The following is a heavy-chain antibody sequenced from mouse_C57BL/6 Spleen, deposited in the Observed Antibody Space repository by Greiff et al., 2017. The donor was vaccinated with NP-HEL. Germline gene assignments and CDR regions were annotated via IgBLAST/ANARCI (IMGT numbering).Heavy chain of an antibody. CDR3: TTKDSNSWFAY. CDR1: GFNIKDDY. J-gene: IGHJ3*01. Sequence: EVKLMESGAELVRPGASVKLSCTASGFNIKDDYMHWVKQRPEQGLEWIGWIDPENGDTEYASKFQGKATITADTSSNTAYLQLSSLTSEDTAVYYCTTKDSNSWFAYWGQGTLVTVSA. V-gene: IGHV14-4*01. CDR2: IDPENGDT. D-gene: IGHD2-5*01.